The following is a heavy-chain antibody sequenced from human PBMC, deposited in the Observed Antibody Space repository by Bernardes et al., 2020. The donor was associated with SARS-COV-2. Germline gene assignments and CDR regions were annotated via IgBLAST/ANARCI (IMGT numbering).Heavy chain of an antibody. V-gene: IGHV1-2*02. CDR3: ARTRTTISTAGIPVDY. D-gene: IGHD6-13*01. J-gene: IGHJ4*02. CDR2: INPNTGGT. Sequence: ASLKVSCKASGYTFTGYFIHWVRQAPGQRLEWMGWINPNTGGTNYVQKFQGRVTMTRDTSITTAYMELSRLGSDDTAIYFCARTRTTISTAGIPVDYWGQGALVTGS. CDR1: GYTFTGYF.